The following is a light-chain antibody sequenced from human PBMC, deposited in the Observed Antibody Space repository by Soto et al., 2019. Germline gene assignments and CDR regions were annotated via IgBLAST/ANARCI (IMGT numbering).Light chain of an antibody. CDR2: GAS. Sequence: IVVYQSLGIVSLTPRERATLSRRASQTVSNNYLAWYQQKPGQAPRLLIYGASSRATGIPDRFSGSGSGTDFTLTISRLEPEDFAVYYCQQYGSSPFTFGPGTKVDIK. J-gene: IGKJ3*01. CDR1: QTVSNNY. CDR3: QQYGSSPFT. V-gene: IGKV3-20*01.